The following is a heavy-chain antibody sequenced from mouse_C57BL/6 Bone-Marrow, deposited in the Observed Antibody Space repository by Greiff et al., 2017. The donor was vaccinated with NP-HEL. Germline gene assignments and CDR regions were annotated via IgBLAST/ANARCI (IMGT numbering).Heavy chain of an antibody. CDR2: IDPSDSYT. Sequence: VKLQQPGAELVRPGTSVKLSCKASGYTFTSYWMHWVKQRPGQGLEWIGVIDPSDSYTNYNQKFKGKATLTVDTSSSTAYMQLSSLTSEDSAVYYCAREDWDDDYWGKGTTLTVAS. V-gene: IGHV1-59*01. D-gene: IGHD4-1*01. CDR3: AREDWDDDY. CDR1: GYTFTSYW. J-gene: IGHJ2*01.